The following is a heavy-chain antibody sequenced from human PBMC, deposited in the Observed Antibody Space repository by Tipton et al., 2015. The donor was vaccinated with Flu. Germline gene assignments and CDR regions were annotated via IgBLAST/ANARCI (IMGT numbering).Heavy chain of an antibody. Sequence: SLRLSCAASGFTFSTSWMSWVRQAPGKGLEWVANINQDGSEKYYVDSVKGRFTISRDNAKGSLFLQMNSLTAEDTAIYYCASRVGSGTYSGYAFDFWGQGTMVTVSS. J-gene: IGHJ3*01. D-gene: IGHD1-26*01. V-gene: IGHV3-7*01. CDR1: GFTFSTSW. CDR2: INQDGSEK. CDR3: ASRVGSGTYSGYAFDF.